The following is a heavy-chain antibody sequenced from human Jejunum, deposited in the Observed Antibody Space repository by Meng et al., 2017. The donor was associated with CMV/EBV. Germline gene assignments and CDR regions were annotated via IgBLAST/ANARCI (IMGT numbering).Heavy chain of an antibody. CDR3: AREGLVGDLRYFDL. D-gene: IGHD3-16*01. CDR1: GYTFTNYG. CDR2: ISAYNGDT. J-gene: IGHJ2*01. Sequence: QAQLVQSGGGVKKPGASVKVSCKASGYTFTNYGITWVRQAPGQGLEWMGWISAYNGDTNYAQTLQGRVTMTTDTSTSTAYMELRSLRSDDTAVYYCAREGLVGDLRYFDLWGRGTLVTVSS. V-gene: IGHV1-18*01.